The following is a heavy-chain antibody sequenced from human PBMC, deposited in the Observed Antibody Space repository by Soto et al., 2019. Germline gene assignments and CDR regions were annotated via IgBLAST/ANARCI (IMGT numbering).Heavy chain of an antibody. D-gene: IGHD5-12*01. CDR2: ISAYNGNT. CDR3: ARSCLGAVATIARSFDY. V-gene: IGHV1-18*01. Sequence: ASVKVSCKASGYTFTSYGISWVRQAPGQGLEWMGWISAYNGNTNYAQKLQGRVTMTTDTSTSTAYMELRSLRSEDTAVYYCARSCLGAVATIARSFDYWGQGTLVTVSS. J-gene: IGHJ4*02. CDR1: GYTFTSYG.